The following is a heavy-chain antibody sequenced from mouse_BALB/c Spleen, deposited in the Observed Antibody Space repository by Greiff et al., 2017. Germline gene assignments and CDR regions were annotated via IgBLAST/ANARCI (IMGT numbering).Heavy chain of an antibody. V-gene: IGHV5-9-4*01. J-gene: IGHJ4*01. CDR1: GFTFSSYA. D-gene: IGHD1-1*02. CDR2: ISSGGSYT. CDR3: AGLGGPFYAMDY. Sequence: EVNVVESGGGLVKPGGSLKLSCAASGFTFSSYAMSWVRQSPEKRLEWVAEISSGGSYTYYPDTVTGRFTISRDNAKNTLYLEMSSLRSEDTAMYYCAGLGGPFYAMDYGGKGTSVTVSS.